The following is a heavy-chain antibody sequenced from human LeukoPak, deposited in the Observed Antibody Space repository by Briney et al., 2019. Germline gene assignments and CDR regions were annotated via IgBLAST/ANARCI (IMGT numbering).Heavy chain of an antibody. V-gene: IGHV4-39*01. CDR1: GGSISSSSYY. D-gene: IGHD3-3*01. Sequence: PSETLSLTCTVSGGSISSSSYYWGWIRQPPGKGLEWIGSIYYSGSTYYSPSLKSRVTISVDTSKNQFSLKLSSVTAADTAVYYCARGSYYDFWSGSYYMDVWGKGTTVTVSS. J-gene: IGHJ6*03. CDR2: IYYSGST. CDR3: ARGSYYDFWSGSYYMDV.